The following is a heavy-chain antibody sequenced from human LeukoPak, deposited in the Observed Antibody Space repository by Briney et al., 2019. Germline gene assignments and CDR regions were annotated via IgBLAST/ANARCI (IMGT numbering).Heavy chain of an antibody. D-gene: IGHD1-14*01. V-gene: IGHV3-30*03. CDR1: GFTFSSYG. CDR2: ISYDGSNK. Sequence: GGSLRLSCAASGFTFSSYGTHWVRQAPGKGLEWVAVISYDGSNKYYVDSVKGRFTISRDNAKNSLYLQMNSLRAEDTAVYYCARGGQPPHHPRYYYYYYMDVWGKGTTVTVSS. CDR3: ARGGQPPHHPRYYYYYYMDV. J-gene: IGHJ6*03.